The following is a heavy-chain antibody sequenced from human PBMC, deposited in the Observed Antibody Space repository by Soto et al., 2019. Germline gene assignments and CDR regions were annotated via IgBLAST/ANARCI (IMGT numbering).Heavy chain of an antibody. Sequence: QVQLQESGPGLVKPSQTLSLTCTVSGGSISSGGYYWTWIRQHPGKGLEWIGHIYYSGSTYYNPSLESRVTISVDTSKTQFSLELSSVTAADTAVFYCARYYGSGSYLDYWGQGTLVTVSS. CDR1: GGSISSGGYY. CDR2: IYYSGST. J-gene: IGHJ4*02. V-gene: IGHV4-31*03. D-gene: IGHD3-10*01. CDR3: ARYYGSGSYLDY.